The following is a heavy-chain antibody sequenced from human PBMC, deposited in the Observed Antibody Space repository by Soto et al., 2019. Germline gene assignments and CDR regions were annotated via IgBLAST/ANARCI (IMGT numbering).Heavy chain of an antibody. CDR1: GGSISSTDHY. CDR3: ARLVFHCLRGSRDDHKFYGLDV. D-gene: IGHD1-1*01. Sequence: PSETLSLTCTVSGGSISSTDHYWGWIRQPPGKGLEWLGSIYYAGSTFHNPSLKRRATISVDTSRNQFSLRLSPVTASDTAVYYCARLVFHCLRGSRDDHKFYGLDVWGQGTKVTVYS. J-gene: IGHJ6*02. CDR2: IYYAGST. V-gene: IGHV4-39*01.